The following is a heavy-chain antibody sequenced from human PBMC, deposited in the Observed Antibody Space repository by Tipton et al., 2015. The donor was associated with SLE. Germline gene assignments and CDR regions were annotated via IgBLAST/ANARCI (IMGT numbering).Heavy chain of an antibody. CDR1: GFTVSSNY. CDR3: ARGFSDYDFYYYYMDV. Sequence: GSLRLSCAASGFTVSSNYMSWVRQAPGKGLEWVSVIYSGGSTYYADSVKGRFTISRDNSKNTLYLQMNSLRAEDTAVYYCARGFSDYDFYYYYMDVWGKGTTVTVSS. CDR2: IYSGGST. D-gene: IGHD3-3*01. J-gene: IGHJ6*03. V-gene: IGHV3-66*02.